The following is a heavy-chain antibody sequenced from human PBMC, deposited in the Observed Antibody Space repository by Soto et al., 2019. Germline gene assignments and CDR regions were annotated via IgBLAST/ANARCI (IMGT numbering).Heavy chain of an antibody. CDR2: IIPIFGTA. Sequence: SVKVSCKASGGTFSSYAISWVRQAPGQGLEWMGGIIPIFGTANYAQKFQGRVTITADESTSTAYMELSSLRSEDTAVYYCARVDYYDSSGYYHPYYFDYWGQGTLVTVSS. CDR1: GGTFSSYA. CDR3: ARVDYYDSSGYYHPYYFDY. J-gene: IGHJ4*02. V-gene: IGHV1-69*13. D-gene: IGHD3-22*01.